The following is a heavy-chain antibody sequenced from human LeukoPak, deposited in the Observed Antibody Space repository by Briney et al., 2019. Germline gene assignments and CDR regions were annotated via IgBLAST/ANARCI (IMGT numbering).Heavy chain of an antibody. V-gene: IGHV5-51*01. Sequence: GESLKISCKAYGYSFFSNYWIAWVRQMPGKGLEWMGILYPGDSDSRYSPSFQGQVTISADRSISTAYLHWSSLKVSETAMYYCARASRDGYNQNFDYWGQGTLVTVSS. CDR3: ARASRDGYNQNFDY. CDR1: GYSFFSNYW. CDR2: LYPGDSDS. D-gene: IGHD5-24*01. J-gene: IGHJ4*02.